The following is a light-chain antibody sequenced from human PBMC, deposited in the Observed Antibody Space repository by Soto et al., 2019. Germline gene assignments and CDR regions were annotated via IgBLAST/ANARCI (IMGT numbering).Light chain of an antibody. CDR2: KAT. J-gene: IGKJ1*01. CDR3: QQYNGYSWT. Sequence: DIQMTQSPSTLSASVGDRVIITCRASQSLNNWLAWYQQRPGKAPKLLIYKATNLQNGVPSRFSGSGSGTEFPLTISSLQPDDFATYYCQQYNGYSWTFGQGTKVEVQ. V-gene: IGKV1-5*03. CDR1: QSLNNW.